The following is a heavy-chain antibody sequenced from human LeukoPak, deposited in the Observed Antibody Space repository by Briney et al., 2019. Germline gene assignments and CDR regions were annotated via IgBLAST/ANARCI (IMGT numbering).Heavy chain of an antibody. CDR2: ISGRGGST. V-gene: IGHV3-23*01. D-gene: IGHD1-26*01. CDR3: AKDLGFPKAFDI. CDR1: GFTFSSYA. J-gene: IGHJ3*02. Sequence: GGSLRLSCAASGFTFSSYAMSWVRQAPGKGLEWVSAISGRGGSTYYADSVKGRFTISRDNSKNTLYLQMNSLRAEDTAVYYCAKDLGFPKAFDIWGQGTMVTVSS.